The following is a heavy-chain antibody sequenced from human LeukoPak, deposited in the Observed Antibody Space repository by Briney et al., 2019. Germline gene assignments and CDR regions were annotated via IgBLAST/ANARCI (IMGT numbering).Heavy chain of an antibody. CDR3: ARYSGYDSFDY. CDR1: RGSISSYY. V-gene: IGHV4-4*07. J-gene: IGHJ4*02. D-gene: IGHD5-12*01. CDR2: IYTSGST. Sequence: SETLSLTCTVSRGSISSYYWTWMRQPAGKGLEWIGRIYTSGSTDYNPSLKSRVTMSVDPSKNQFSLKLTSVPAADTAVYYCARYSGYDSFDYWGQGTLVTVSS.